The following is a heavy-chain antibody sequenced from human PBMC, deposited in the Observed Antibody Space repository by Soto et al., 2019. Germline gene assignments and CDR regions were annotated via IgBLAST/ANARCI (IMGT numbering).Heavy chain of an antibody. CDR3: AKGGRQWLVTSDFNY. J-gene: IGHJ4*02. CDR2: VSHDGRNT. D-gene: IGHD6-19*01. Sequence: QLVEAGGGVVHPGRSLRLACAASVFNFSDYAMHWVRQAPGKGLEWVAVVSHDGRNTHYADSVKGRFTTSRDSSKNTVSLEMTSLRAEDTAVYYCAKGGRQWLVTSDFNYWGQGALVTVSS. V-gene: IGHV3-30*18. CDR1: VFNFSDYA.